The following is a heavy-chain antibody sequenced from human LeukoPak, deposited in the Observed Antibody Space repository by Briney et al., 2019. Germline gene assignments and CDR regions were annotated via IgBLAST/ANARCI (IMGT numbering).Heavy chain of an antibody. CDR2: ISSSSSYT. V-gene: IGHV3-21*01. J-gene: IGHJ3*02. CDR1: GFTFSTYS. Sequence: GGSLRLSCAASGFTFSTYSMDWVRQAPGKGLEWVSSISSSSSYTYYADSVKGRFTISRDNAKNSLFLQMNSLRAEDTAVYYCARVGPPKDRNAFDIWGQGTMVTVSS. CDR3: ARVGPPKDRNAFDI.